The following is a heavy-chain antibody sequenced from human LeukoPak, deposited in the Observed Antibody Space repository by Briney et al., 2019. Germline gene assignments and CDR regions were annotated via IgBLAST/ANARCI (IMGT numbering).Heavy chain of an antibody. CDR3: ARGSIVGATFDYFDY. CDR1: GGTFSSYA. J-gene: IGHJ4*02. Sequence: GASVKVSCKASGGTFSSYAISWVRQAPGHGLEWMGGIIPIFGTANYAQKFQGRVTITADKSTNAAYMDLSRLRSNDTAVYYCARGSIVGATFDYFDYWGQGTLVTVSS. V-gene: IGHV1-69*06. CDR2: IIPIFGTA. D-gene: IGHD1-26*01.